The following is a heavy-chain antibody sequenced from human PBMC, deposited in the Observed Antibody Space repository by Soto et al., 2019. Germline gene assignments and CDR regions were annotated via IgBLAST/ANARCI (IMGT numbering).Heavy chain of an antibody. D-gene: IGHD4-17*01. CDR1: GFSLSTSGVG. Sequence: QITLKESGPPLVKPTQTLTLTCTFSGFSLSTSGVGVGWIRQPPGKALEWLALIYWDDDKRYSPSLKSRLTITKDTSKNQVVLTMTNMDPVDTATYYCAHPNYGGNSGGGFDYWGQGTLVTVSS. CDR3: AHPNYGGNSGGGFDY. J-gene: IGHJ4*02. CDR2: IYWDDDK. V-gene: IGHV2-5*02.